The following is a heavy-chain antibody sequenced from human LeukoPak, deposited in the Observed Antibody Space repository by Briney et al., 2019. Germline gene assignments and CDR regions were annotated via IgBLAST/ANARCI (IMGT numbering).Heavy chain of an antibody. CDR3: ARAGSGRNFDY. J-gene: IGHJ4*02. CDR1: GYTFTSYA. CDR2: INAGNGNT. Sequence: GASVKVSCKASGYTFTSYAVHWVRQAPGQRPEWMGWINAGNGNTKYSQKFQGRVTITRDTSASTAYMELSSLRSDDTAVYYCARAGSGRNFDYWGQGTLVTVSS. V-gene: IGHV1-3*01. D-gene: IGHD1-26*01.